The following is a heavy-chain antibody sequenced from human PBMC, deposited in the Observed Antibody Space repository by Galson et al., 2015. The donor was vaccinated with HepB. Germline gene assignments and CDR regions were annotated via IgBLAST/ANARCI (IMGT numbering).Heavy chain of an antibody. CDR1: GGTFSSYA. CDR3: ARALDAGTYLYYYYGMDV. Sequence: SVKVSCKASGGTFSSYAISWVRQAPGQGLEWMGRIVPVLDVANYAQSFQGRVTITANKSTNTAYMELSRLRSEDTAVYYCARALDAGTYLYYYYGMDVWGQGTTVTVSS. V-gene: IGHV1-69*04. D-gene: IGHD1-26*01. CDR2: IVPVLDVA. J-gene: IGHJ6*02.